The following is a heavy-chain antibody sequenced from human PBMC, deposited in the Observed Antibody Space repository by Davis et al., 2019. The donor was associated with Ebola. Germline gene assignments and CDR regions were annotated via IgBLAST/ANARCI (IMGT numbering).Heavy chain of an antibody. CDR3: ARVSIVVVAATAFDI. J-gene: IGHJ3*02. V-gene: IGHV1-69*06. Sequence: AASVKVSCKASGYTFTSYGISWVRQAPGQGLEWMGGIIPIFGTANYAQKFQGRVTITADKSTSTAYMELSSLRSEDTAVYYCARVSIVVVAATAFDIWGQGTMVTVSS. D-gene: IGHD2-15*01. CDR2: IIPIFGTA. CDR1: GYTFTSYG.